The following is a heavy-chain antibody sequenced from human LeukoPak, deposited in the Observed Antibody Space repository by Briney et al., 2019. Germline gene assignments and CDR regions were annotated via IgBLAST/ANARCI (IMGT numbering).Heavy chain of an antibody. CDR2: ISYDGSNK. CDR1: GFTFSSYG. V-gene: IGHV3-30*18. D-gene: IGHD6-13*01. Sequence: GRSLRLSCAASGFTFSSYGMHWVRQAPGKGLEWVAVISYDGSNKYYADSVKGRFTISRDNSKNTLYLQMNSLRVEDTAVYYCAKPKIQGYSSKYNWFDPWGQGTLVTVSS. CDR3: AKPKIQGYSSKYNWFDP. J-gene: IGHJ5*02.